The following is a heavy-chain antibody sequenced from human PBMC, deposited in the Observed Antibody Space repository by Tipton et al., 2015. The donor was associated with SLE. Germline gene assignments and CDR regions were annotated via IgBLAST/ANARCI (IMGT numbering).Heavy chain of an antibody. Sequence: TLSLTCTVSGDSISTYYWSWIRQPPGKGLEWIGYISDGGGTNHNPSLKSRVTISVDPAKNQFSLKLTSVTAADTAVYYCARGMLTWRGAIIGVDVWGQGTSVNVSS. D-gene: IGHD2-8*01. J-gene: IGHJ6*02. CDR2: ISDGGGT. CDR1: GDSISTYY. V-gene: IGHV4-59*08. CDR3: ARGMLTWRGAIIGVDV.